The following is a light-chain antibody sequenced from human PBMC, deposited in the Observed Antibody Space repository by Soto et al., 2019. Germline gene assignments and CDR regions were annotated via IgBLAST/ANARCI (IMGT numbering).Light chain of an antibody. CDR1: SSDVGGYDY. CDR3: SSYTGSSTFV. Sequence: QSALTQPASVSGSPGQSITISCTGTSSDVGGYDYVSWYQQLPGKAPKLLIYDVNNRPSGVSHRFSGSKSGNTASLTISGLQAEDEADYYCSSYTGSSTFVVGTGTKLTV. CDR2: DVN. V-gene: IGLV2-14*01. J-gene: IGLJ1*01.